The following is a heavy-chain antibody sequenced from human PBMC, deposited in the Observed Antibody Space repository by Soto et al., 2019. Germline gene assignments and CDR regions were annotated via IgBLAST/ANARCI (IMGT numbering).Heavy chain of an antibody. J-gene: IGHJ4*02. CDR2: IYYSGST. V-gene: IGHV4-39*07. CDR1: GGSISGSSYY. CDR3: ASNTYGYLFYDY. D-gene: IGHD5-18*01. Sequence: PSETLSLTCTVSGGSISGSSYYWGWIRQPPGKGLEWIGSIYYSGSTYYNPSLKSRVTISVDTSKSQFSLKLSSVTAADTAVYYCASNTYGYLFYDYWGQGALVTVSS.